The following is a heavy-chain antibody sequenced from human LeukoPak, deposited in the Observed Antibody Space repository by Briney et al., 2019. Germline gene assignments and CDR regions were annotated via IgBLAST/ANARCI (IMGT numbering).Heavy chain of an antibody. CDR1: GYTFISYG. J-gene: IGHJ5*02. V-gene: IGHV1-18*01. CDR3: ARRRAVAGVNWFDP. D-gene: IGHD6-19*01. Sequence: ASVKVSXKASGYTFISYGITWVRQAPGQGLEWMGWISSHNGYTNYAQKFQGRVTMTTDTSMSTAYMELGSLRSDDTAVYYCARRRAVAGVNWFDPWGQGTLVSVSS. CDR2: ISSHNGYT.